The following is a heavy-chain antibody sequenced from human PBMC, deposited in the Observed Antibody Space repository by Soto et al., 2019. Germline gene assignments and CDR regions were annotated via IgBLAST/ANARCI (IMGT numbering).Heavy chain of an antibody. V-gene: IGHV1-69*06. Sequence: SVKVSCKASGGTFSRNAVSWVRQAPGQGLEWMGGIIPIFGTVDYAQTFQGRVTISADTPAATIYLDLSSLRSNDTAVYYCASDRDTANYHYYGMDVWGQGTTVTVSS. D-gene: IGHD1-1*01. CDR1: GGTFSRNA. CDR2: IIPIFGTV. J-gene: IGHJ6*02. CDR3: ASDRDTANYHYYGMDV.